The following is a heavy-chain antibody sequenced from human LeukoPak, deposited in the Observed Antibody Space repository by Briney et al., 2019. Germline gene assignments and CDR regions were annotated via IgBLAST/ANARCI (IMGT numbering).Heavy chain of an antibody. CDR2: IYYSGST. V-gene: IGHV4-61*01. J-gene: IGHJ4*02. CDR3: ARMVSGYYELDC. Sequence: SETLSLTCTVYGGSVSSGSHYWSWIRQPPGKGLEWIGYIYYSGSTNYNPSLESRVAISVDTPKNQFSLNLSSVTAADTAVYYCARMVSGYYELDCWGQGTLVTVSS. D-gene: IGHD3-22*01. CDR1: GGSVSSGSHY.